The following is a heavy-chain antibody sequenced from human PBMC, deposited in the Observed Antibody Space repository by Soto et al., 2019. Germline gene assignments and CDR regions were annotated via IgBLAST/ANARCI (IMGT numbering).Heavy chain of an antibody. V-gene: IGHV1-3*05. D-gene: IGHD1-26*01. CDR1: GYTFTSYA. J-gene: IGHJ4*02. Sequence: QVQLVQSGAEEKKPGASVKVSCKASGYTFTSYAMHWVRQAPGQRLEWMGWINAGNGNTKYSQKFQGRVTITRGASASSDYMEVSSRRSEDTAVYYCASGGSYGGIDYWGQGTLVTVSS. CDR2: INAGNGNT. CDR3: ASGGSYGGIDY.